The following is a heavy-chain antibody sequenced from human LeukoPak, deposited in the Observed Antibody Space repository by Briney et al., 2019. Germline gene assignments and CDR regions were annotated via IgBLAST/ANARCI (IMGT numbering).Heavy chain of an antibody. J-gene: IGHJ4*02. V-gene: IGHV5-51*01. CDR3: ARRSGYVDY. D-gene: IGHD2-2*01. CDR1: GYIFTHYW. Sequence: GESLKISCKGSGYIFTHYWIGWVRQMPGKGLEWMGIIYPGDFDTRYSPSFQGQVTISADNSISTAYLQWNSLKASDTAMYYCARRSGYVDYWGQGTLVTVSS. CDR2: IYPGDFDT.